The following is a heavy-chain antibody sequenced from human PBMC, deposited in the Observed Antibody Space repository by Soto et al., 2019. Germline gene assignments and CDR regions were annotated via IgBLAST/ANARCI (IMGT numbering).Heavy chain of an antibody. CDR3: ARAVSTVTPAFRY. CDR1: GYTFTDYA. J-gene: IGHJ4*02. CDR2: MNAGNGDT. V-gene: IGHV1-3*01. D-gene: IGHD4-17*01. Sequence: QVQLVQSGAVVEKPGASVKVSCMASGYTFTDYAMHWVRQAPGHGLEWMAWMNAGNGDTKYTQKFEGRVTITRDTSASTAYMELSSLRSEDTAVYYCARAVSTVTPAFRYWGQGTLVTVSS.